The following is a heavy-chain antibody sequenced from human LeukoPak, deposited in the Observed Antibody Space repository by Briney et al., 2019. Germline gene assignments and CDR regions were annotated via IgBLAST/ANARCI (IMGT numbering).Heavy chain of an antibody. Sequence: GGSLRLSCAASGFXFSNYGMHWVRQAPGKGLEWVAVIWYDGSNKYYVDSVKGRFTISRDNSKNTLDLQMNSLRVEDTAVYYCARGRHLLVNYYYGMDVWGQGTTVTVSS. J-gene: IGHJ6*02. CDR1: GFXFSNYG. D-gene: IGHD1-1*01. V-gene: IGHV3-33*01. CDR3: ARGRHLLVNYYYGMDV. CDR2: IWYDGSNK.